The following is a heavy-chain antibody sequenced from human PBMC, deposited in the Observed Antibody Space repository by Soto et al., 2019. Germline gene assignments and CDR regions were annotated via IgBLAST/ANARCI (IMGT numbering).Heavy chain of an antibody. Sequence: SVKVSCKASGGTFSSYAISWVRQAPGQGLEWMGGIIPIFGTANYAQKFQGRVTITADESTSTAYMELSSLRSEDTAVYYCARRGYSSSAGPFDYGMDVWGQGTTVTVSS. CDR3: ARRGYSSSAGPFDYGMDV. CDR1: GGTFSSYA. V-gene: IGHV1-69*13. D-gene: IGHD6-6*01. CDR2: IIPIFGTA. J-gene: IGHJ6*02.